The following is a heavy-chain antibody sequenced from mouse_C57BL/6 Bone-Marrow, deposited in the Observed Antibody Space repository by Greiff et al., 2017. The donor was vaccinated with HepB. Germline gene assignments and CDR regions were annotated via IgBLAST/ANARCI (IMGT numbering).Heavy chain of an antibody. Sequence: VQLQQSGPELVKPGASVKISCKASGYSFTSYYIHWVKQRPGQGLEWIGWIYPGSGNTKYNEKFKGKATLTADTSSSTAYMQLSSLTSEDSAVYYCAREDYGSFPYWGQGTLVTASA. CDR1: GYSFTSYY. CDR3: AREDYGSFPY. CDR2: IYPGSGNT. V-gene: IGHV1-66*01. J-gene: IGHJ3*01. D-gene: IGHD2-4*01.